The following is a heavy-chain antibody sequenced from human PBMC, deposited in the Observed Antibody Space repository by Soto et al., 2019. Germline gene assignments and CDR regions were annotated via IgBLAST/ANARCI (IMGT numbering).Heavy chain of an antibody. CDR3: AADPLYGDGMDV. CDR1: VFTFTSSA. D-gene: IGHD4-17*01. J-gene: IGHJ6*02. Sequence: SVKVSCKASVFTFTSSAVQWVRQARGQRLEWIGWIVVGSGNTNYAQKFQERVTITRDMSTSTAYMELSSLRSEDTAVYYCAADPLYGDGMDVWGQGTTVTVSS. CDR2: IVVGSGNT. V-gene: IGHV1-58*01.